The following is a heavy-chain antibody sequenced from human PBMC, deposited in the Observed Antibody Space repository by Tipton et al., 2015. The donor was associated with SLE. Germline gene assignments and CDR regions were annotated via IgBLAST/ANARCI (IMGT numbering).Heavy chain of an antibody. V-gene: IGHV4-34*01. J-gene: IGHJ4*02. CDR3: ARAPGLAAAGGGY. CDR2: INEYGST. D-gene: IGHD6-13*01. Sequence: GLVKPSETLSLTCGVYGGSLSGYYWSWVRQSPGKGLEWIGEINEYGSTNYNPSLKSRVTISLETSKNHFSLRLTSVTDADTAVYYCARAPGLAAAGGGYWGQGTLITVSS. CDR1: GGSLSGYY.